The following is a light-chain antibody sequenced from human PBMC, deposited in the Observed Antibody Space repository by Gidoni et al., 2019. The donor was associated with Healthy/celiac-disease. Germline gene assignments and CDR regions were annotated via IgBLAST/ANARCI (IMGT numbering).Light chain of an antibody. Sequence: DIQMTQSPSSLSASVGDRVTITCRASQSIRSYLNWYQQKPVKAPKLLIYAASSLQSGVPSRCSGSGSGTDLTLNISSLQPEDFATYYCQQSYSTPRTFGQGTKLEIK. CDR1: QSIRSY. V-gene: IGKV1-39*01. CDR3: QQSYSTPRT. J-gene: IGKJ2*01. CDR2: AAS.